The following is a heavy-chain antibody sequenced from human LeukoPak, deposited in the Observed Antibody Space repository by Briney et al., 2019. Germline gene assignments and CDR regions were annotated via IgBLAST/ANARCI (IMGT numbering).Heavy chain of an antibody. V-gene: IGHV3-30*18. D-gene: IGHD3-9*01. Sequence: GGSLRLSCAASGFTFSSYGMHWVRQAPGKGLEWVAVISYDGSNKHYADSVKGRFTISRDNSKNTQYLQMNSLRAEDTAVYYCAKDGGLLTANFGYWGQGTLVTVSS. CDR2: ISYDGSNK. CDR1: GFTFSSYG. J-gene: IGHJ4*02. CDR3: AKDGGLLTANFGY.